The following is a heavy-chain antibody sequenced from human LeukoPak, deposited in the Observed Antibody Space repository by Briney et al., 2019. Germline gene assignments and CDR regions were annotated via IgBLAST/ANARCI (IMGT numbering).Heavy chain of an antibody. CDR2: IKQDGGEK. CDR1: GFTFSRYS. D-gene: IGHD3-22*01. J-gene: IGHJ3*02. CDR3: ARRKYYYEDRDAFDI. V-gene: IGHV3-7*01. Sequence: GGSLRLSCAASGFTFSRYSMHCVRKAPGKGVEWVANIKQDGGEKYYVDSVKRRFTISRDNAKNSLYLQMNSLRAEDTAGYYCARRKYYYEDRDAFDIWGQGTMVTVSS.